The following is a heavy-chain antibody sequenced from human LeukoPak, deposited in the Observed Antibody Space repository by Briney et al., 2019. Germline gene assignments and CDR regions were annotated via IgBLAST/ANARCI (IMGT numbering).Heavy chain of an antibody. J-gene: IGHJ4*02. V-gene: IGHV1-2*02. CDR2: INPNSGGT. D-gene: IGHD3-3*01. CDR3: ARVSREIAYYDFWSGYFRY. CDR1: GYTFTGYY. Sequence: ASVKVSCKASGYTFTGYYMHWVRQAPGQGLAWMGWINPNSGGTNYAQKFQGRVTMTRDTSISTAYMELSRLRSDDTAVYYCARVSREIAYYDFWSGYFRYWGQGTLVTVSS.